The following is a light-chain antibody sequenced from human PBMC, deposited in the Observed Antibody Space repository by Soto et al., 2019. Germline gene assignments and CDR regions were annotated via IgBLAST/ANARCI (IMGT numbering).Light chain of an antibody. CDR1: SSNIGAGFD. Sequence: QSVLTQPPSVSGDPGQRVTISCTGSSSNIGAGFDVHWYQQLPGTAPKLLIYGNSNRPSGVPDRFSGSKSGTSASLAITGLQAEYEADYYCQSYDSSLGGWVFGGGTKLTVL. J-gene: IGLJ3*02. CDR2: GNS. V-gene: IGLV1-40*01. CDR3: QSYDSSLGGWV.